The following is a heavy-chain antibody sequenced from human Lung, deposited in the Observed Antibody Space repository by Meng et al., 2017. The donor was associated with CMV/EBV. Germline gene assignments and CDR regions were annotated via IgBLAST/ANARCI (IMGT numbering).Heavy chain of an antibody. CDR1: ISSSNW. J-gene: IGHJ4*02. CDR3: ASEGEYYYDSSGYYGYFDY. CDR2: IYHSGST. D-gene: IGHD3-22*01. Sequence: ISSSNWWSWVRQPPGKGLEWIGEIYHSGSTNYNPYLKSRVTISVDKSKNQFSLKLSSVTAADTAVYYCASEGEYYYDSSGYYGYFDYWGQGTLVTVSS. V-gene: IGHV4-4*02.